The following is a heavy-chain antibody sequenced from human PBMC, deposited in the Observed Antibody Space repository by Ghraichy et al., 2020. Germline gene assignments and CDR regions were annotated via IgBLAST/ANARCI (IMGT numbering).Heavy chain of an antibody. V-gene: IGHV3-23*01. CDR1: GFTFSNYI. D-gene: IGHD2-15*01. CDR3: AKGFLSNQNYCGGGNCYLFDY. Sequence: ESLNISCAASGFTFSNYIMSWVRQAPGKGLEWVSIIGGSGDYTYYADSVKGRFTISRDNSENTLYLQMNSLRAEDTAVYYCAKGFLSNQNYCGGGNCYLFDYWGQGTLVTVSS. J-gene: IGHJ4*03. CDR2: IGGSGDYT.